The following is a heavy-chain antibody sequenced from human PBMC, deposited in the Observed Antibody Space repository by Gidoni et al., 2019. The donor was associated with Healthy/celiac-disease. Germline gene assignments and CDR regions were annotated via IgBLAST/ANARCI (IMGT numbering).Heavy chain of an antibody. V-gene: IGHV4-61*02. CDR2: IYTSGST. J-gene: IGHJ6*02. Sequence: QVQLQESGPGLVKPSQTLSLTCTVSGGSISSGSYYWSWIRQPAGKGLEWIGRIYTSGSTNYNPSLKSRVTISVDTSKNQFSLKLSSVTAADTAVYYCARNWVGLEWLSNYYYYGMDVWGQGTTVTVSS. D-gene: IGHD3-3*01. CDR1: GGSISSGSYY. CDR3: ARNWVGLEWLSNYYYYGMDV.